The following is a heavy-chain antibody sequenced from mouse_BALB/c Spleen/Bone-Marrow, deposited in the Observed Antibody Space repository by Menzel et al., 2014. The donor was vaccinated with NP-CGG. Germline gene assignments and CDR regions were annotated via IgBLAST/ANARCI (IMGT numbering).Heavy chain of an antibody. Sequence: QVQLKESGAELVRPGTSVKVSCKASGYAFTNYLIEWVKQRPGQGLEWIGVIDPGSGGTNYNEKFKGKATLTADKSSSTAYMQLSSLTSDDSAVYFCARNANWLFASGAKGLWSLSLQ. D-gene: IGHD4-1*01. J-gene: IGHJ3*01. V-gene: IGHV1-54*01. CDR3: ARNANWLFAS. CDR1: GYAFTNYL. CDR2: IDPGSGGT.